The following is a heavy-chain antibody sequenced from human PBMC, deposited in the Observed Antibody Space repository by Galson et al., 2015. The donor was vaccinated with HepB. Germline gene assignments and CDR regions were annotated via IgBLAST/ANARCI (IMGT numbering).Heavy chain of an antibody. D-gene: IGHD6-13*01. Sequence: SVKVSCKASGYTFTGYYMHWVRQAPGQGLEWMGWINPNSGGTNYAQKFQGRVTMTRDTSISTAYMELSRLRSDDTAVYYCARDWRPGIAAAGTCDYWGQGTLVTVSS. CDR3: ARDWRPGIAAAGTCDY. J-gene: IGHJ4*02. CDR2: INPNSGGT. V-gene: IGHV1-2*02. CDR1: GYTFTGYY.